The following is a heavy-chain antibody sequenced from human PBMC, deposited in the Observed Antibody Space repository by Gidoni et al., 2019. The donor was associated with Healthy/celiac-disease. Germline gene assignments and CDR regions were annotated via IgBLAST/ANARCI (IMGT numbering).Heavy chain of an antibody. J-gene: IGHJ4*02. Sequence: QVHLPESGLGLVKPSETPSLTCTVSGGSISSYYCSWIRQPPGKGLGWIGFIYYSGSTNYNATVKSRVTISVDTSKNQFYLKLSTLTAADTAVYYCAREDSSGYPVDYWGQGTLVTVSS. CDR2: IYYSGST. V-gene: IGHV4-59*01. CDR1: GGSISSYY. D-gene: IGHD3-22*01. CDR3: AREDSSGYPVDY.